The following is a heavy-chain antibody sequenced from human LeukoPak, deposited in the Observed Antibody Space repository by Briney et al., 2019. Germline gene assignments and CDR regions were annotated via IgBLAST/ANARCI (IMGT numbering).Heavy chain of an antibody. Sequence: SXRLSXXXXXFTFXXYSMNWVRQAPGKGLEWVSSISSSSSYIYYADSVKGRFTISRDNAKNSLYLQMNSLRAEDTAVYYCARARQGGAFDIWGQGTMVTVSS. V-gene: IGHV3-21*01. J-gene: IGHJ3*02. CDR2: ISSSSSYI. CDR3: ARARQGGAFDI. D-gene: IGHD2-15*01. CDR1: XFTFXXYS.